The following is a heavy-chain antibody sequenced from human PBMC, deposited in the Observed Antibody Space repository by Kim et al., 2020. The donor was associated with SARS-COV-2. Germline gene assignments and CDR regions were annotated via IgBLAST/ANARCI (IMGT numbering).Heavy chain of an antibody. J-gene: IGHJ4*02. V-gene: IGHV1-24*01. CDR3: ATSGYDSSGYLYY. D-gene: IGHD3-22*01. Sequence: YAQKFPGRVTMTEDTSTDTAYMELSSLRSEDTAVYCCATSGYDSSGYLYYWGQGTLVTVSS.